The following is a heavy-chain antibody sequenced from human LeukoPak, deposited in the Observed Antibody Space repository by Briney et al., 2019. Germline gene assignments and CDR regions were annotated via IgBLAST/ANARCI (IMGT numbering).Heavy chain of an antibody. V-gene: IGHV1-69*04. D-gene: IGHD2-21*02. Sequence: SVTVSCTASGGTFSSYAISWVRQAPGQGLEWMGRIIPILGIANYAQKFQGRVTITADKSTSTAYMELSSLRSEDTAVYYCALTYCGGDCGPYYYYGMDVWGQGTTVTVSS. CDR2: IIPILGIA. CDR3: ALTYCGGDCGPYYYYGMDV. J-gene: IGHJ6*02. CDR1: GGTFSSYA.